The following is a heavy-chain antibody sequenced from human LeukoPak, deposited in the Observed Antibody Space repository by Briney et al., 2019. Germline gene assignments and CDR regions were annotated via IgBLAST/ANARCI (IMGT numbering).Heavy chain of an antibody. CDR1: GGTFSSYA. V-gene: IGHV1-69*04. CDR3: ASSLQNYYYYGMDV. D-gene: IGHD2/OR15-2a*01. Sequence: GASVKVSCKASGGTFSSYAISWVRQAPGLGLEWMGRIIPILGIANYAQKFQGRVTITADKSTSTAYMELSSLRSEDTAVYYCASSLQNYYYYGMDVWGQGTTVTVSS. CDR2: IIPILGIA. J-gene: IGHJ6*02.